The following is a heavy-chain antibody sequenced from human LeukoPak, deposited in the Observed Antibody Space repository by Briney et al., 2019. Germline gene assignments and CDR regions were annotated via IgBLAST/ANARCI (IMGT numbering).Heavy chain of an antibody. V-gene: IGHV4-31*03. J-gene: IGHJ4*02. D-gene: IGHD4-17*01. Sequence: SQTLSLTCNVSGGSISSINYYWSWIRQHPGKGLEWIAYIYYSGSTSYNPSLKSRVTISVDTSKNQFSLKLSSVTAADTAVYYCAGSGNYGGAYWGPGTLVTVSS. CDR1: GGSISSINYY. CDR2: IYYSGST. CDR3: AGSGNYGGAY.